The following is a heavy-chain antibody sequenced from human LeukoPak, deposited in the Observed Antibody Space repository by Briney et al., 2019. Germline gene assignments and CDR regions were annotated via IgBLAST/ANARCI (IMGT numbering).Heavy chain of an antibody. CDR2: IYYSGST. V-gene: IGHV4-39*01. J-gene: IGHJ4*02. D-gene: IGHD2-2*02. CDR3: ARQGYCSSTSCYILGGEFVY. CDR1: GGSISSSSYY. Sequence: PSETLSLTCTVSGGSISSSSYYWGWIRQPPGKGLEWIGSIYYSGSTYYNPSLKSRVTISVDTSKNQFSLKLSSVTAADTAVYYCARQGYCSSTSCYILGGEFVYWGQGTLVTVSS.